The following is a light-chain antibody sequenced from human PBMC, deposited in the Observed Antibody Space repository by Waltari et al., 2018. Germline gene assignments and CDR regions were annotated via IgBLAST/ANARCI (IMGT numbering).Light chain of an antibody. J-gene: IGLJ3*02. V-gene: IGLV1-47*01. Sequence: QSVLTQPPSASGTPGQRVTISCSGSSSNIGSNYVYWYQQRPGTAPKPLIYRNNRRPSGGPDRFAGSKSGTSASLAISGLRSEDEADYYWAAWDDSLSGPVFGGGTKLTVL. CDR1: SSNIGSNY. CDR3: AAWDDSLSGPV. CDR2: RNN.